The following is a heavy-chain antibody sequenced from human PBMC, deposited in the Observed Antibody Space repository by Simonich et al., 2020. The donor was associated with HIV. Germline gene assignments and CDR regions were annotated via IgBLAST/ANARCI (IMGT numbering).Heavy chain of an antibody. CDR1: GGSFSGYY. CDR3: ATSSGGNEY. V-gene: IGHV4-34*01. CDR2: INHSGST. J-gene: IGHJ4*02. Sequence: QVQLQQWGAGLLKPSETLSLTCAVYGGSFSGYYWSWIRQPPGKGLEWIGEINHSGSTNYNPSLKSRVTISVDTSKNQFSLKVNSVTAADTAVYYCATSSGGNEYWGQGTLVTVSS. D-gene: IGHD3-10*01.